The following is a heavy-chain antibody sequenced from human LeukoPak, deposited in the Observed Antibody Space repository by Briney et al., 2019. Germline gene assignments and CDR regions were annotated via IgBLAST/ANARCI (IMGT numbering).Heavy chain of an antibody. CDR2: IIPILGIA. V-gene: IGHV1-69*04. J-gene: IGHJ6*02. Sequence: GASVKVSCKASGYTFTGYYMHWVRQAPGQGLEWMGRIIPILGIANYAQKFQGRVTITADKSTSTAYMELSSLRSEDTAAYYCARAYVDTDYRGYYYYYGMDVWGQGTTVTVSS. D-gene: IGHD5-18*01. CDR3: ARAYVDTDYRGYYYYYGMDV. CDR1: GYTFTGYY.